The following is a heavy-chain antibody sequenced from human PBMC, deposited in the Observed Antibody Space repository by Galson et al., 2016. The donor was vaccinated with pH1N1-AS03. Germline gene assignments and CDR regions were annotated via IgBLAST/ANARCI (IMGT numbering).Heavy chain of an antibody. V-gene: IGHV2-5*02. Sequence: PALVKPTQTLTLTCTFSGFSLTTSAVGVVWIRQPPGKALEWLALIYWDDDKRYNSSLKSRLTITKDTSKNQVVLTMTNMDPVDTATYYGARTAGWLPDFWGQGTLVTVSS. CDR3: ARTAGWLPDF. D-gene: IGHD3-9*01. J-gene: IGHJ4*02. CDR2: IYWDDDK. CDR1: GFSLTTSAVG.